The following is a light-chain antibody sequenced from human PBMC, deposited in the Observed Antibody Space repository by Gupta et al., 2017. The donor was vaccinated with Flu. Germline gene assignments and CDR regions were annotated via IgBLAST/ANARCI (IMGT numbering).Light chain of an antibody. CDR2: SNN. Sequence: QSVLTQPPSPSGTPGQRVTISCSGSSSNIGSNYVYWYQQLPGTAPQLLIYSNNQRPSAVPPRCSCATNCASASPVTSSRRYEDDAADYCSAADDSISTRVVFGGGTKLTVL. J-gene: IGLJ2*01. CDR1: SSNIGSNY. V-gene: IGLV1-47*02. CDR3: SAADDSISTRVV.